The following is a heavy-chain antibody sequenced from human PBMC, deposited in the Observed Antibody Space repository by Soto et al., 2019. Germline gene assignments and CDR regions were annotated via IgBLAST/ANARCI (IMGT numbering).Heavy chain of an antibody. CDR3: ARAGYCGGDCYSYYYYYGMDV. V-gene: IGHV5-51*01. D-gene: IGHD2-21*02. J-gene: IGHJ6*02. Sequence: GESLKISCKGSGYSFTSYWIGWVRQMPGKGLEWMGIIYPGDSDTRYSPSFQGQVTISADKSISTAYLQWSSLKASDTAMYYCARAGYCGGDCYSYYYYYGMDVWAQGTTVTAP. CDR2: IYPGDSDT. CDR1: GYSFTSYW.